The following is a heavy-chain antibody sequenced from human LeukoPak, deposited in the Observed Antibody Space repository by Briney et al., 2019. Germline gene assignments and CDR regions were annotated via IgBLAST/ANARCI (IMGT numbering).Heavy chain of an antibody. CDR3: SRGSGWLSVY. CDR1: GFTLGVYL. V-gene: IGHV3-49*03. D-gene: IGHD6-19*01. CDR2: ISGGTT. Sequence: GGSLRLSCTPSGFTLGVYLMSWFRQAPGRGLEWIGFISGGTTEYAASVKGRFTISRDDSTSIAYLQMNSLTTEDTAVYYCSRGSGWLSVYWGQGTLVTVSS. J-gene: IGHJ4*02.